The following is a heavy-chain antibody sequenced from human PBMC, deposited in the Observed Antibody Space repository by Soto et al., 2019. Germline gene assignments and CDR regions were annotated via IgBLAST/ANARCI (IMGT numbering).Heavy chain of an antibody. Sequence: TGGSLRLSCAASGFTFSNYEMNWVRQAPGKGLEWVSYISSSGSTIYYADSVKGRFTLSRDNAKNSLYLQMNSLRAEDTAVYYCARVPDYGGYAYWGQGTLVTSPQ. D-gene: IGHD4-17*01. V-gene: IGHV3-48*03. CDR2: ISSSGSTI. J-gene: IGHJ4*02. CDR1: GFTFSNYE. CDR3: ARVPDYGGYAY.